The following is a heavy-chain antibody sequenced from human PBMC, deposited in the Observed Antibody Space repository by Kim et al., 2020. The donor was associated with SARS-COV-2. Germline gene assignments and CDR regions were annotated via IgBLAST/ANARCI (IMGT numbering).Heavy chain of an antibody. CDR1: GFTFSSYS. CDR3: ARLVRGVIKPRYFDL. D-gene: IGHD3-10*01. V-gene: IGHV3-21*01. Sequence: GGSLRLSCAASGFTFSSYSMNWVRQAPGKGLEWVSSISSSSSYIYYADSVKGRFTISRDNAKNSLYLQMNSLRAEDTAVYYCARLVRGVIKPRYFDLWGRGTLVTVSS. J-gene: IGHJ2*01. CDR2: ISSSSSYI.